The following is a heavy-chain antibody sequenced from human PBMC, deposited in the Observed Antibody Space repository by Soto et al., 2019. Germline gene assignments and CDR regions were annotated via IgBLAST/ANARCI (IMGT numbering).Heavy chain of an antibody. J-gene: IGHJ6*02. CDR3: ARDYGPSSSWYDYYGIYG. CDR1: GLTFSSYS. D-gene: IGHD6-13*01. Sequence: GGSLRLACAVSGLTFSSYSLNWVRKAPGKGLEWVSSISSSSSYIYYADSVKGRFTISRDSAKNSLYLQMNSLRAEDTAVYYWARDYGPSSSWYDYYGIYGWVQGVRVTVSS. V-gene: IGHV3-21*01. CDR2: ISSSSSYI.